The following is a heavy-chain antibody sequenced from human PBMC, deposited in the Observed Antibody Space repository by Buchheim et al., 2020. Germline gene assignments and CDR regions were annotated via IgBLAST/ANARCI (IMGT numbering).Heavy chain of an antibody. Sequence: EVQLLESGGGLVQPGGSLRLSCAASRFTISSYAMRWVRQAPGKGLEWVSTIGSGGNTYYADSVKGRFTISRDNSKNTLSVQMHSLRAEDTAVYYCAKGGPGSLYYFDYWGQGTL. V-gene: IGHV3-23*01. CDR2: IGSGGNT. CDR1: RFTISSYA. D-gene: IGHD3-10*01. J-gene: IGHJ4*02. CDR3: AKGGPGSLYYFDY.